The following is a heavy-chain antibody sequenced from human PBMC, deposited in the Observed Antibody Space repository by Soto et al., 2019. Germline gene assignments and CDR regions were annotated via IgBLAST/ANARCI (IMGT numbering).Heavy chain of an antibody. D-gene: IGHD6-13*01. CDR3: AKSVIAAAGTRGYYYYYGMDV. J-gene: IGHJ6*02. CDR1: GFTFSDYY. CDR2: ISSSGSTI. Sequence: PGGSLRLSCAASGFTFSDYYMSWIRQAPGKGLEWVSYISSSGSTIYYADSVEGRFTISRDNAKNSLYLQMNSLRAEDTAVYYCAKSVIAAAGTRGYYYYYGMDVWGQGTTVTVS. V-gene: IGHV3-11*01.